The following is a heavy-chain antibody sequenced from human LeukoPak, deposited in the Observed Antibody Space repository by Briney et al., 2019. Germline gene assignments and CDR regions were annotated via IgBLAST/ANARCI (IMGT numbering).Heavy chain of an antibody. V-gene: IGHV4-59*01. CDR2: IYYSGST. CDR3: ARDRFLPDY. Sequence: GSLRLSCAASGFTFSNAWMSWIRQPPGKGLEWIGYIYYSGSTNYNPSLKSRVTISVDTSKNQFSLKLSSVTAADTAVYYCARDRFLPDYWGQGTLVTVSS. CDR1: GFTFSNAW. J-gene: IGHJ4*02. D-gene: IGHD3-3*01.